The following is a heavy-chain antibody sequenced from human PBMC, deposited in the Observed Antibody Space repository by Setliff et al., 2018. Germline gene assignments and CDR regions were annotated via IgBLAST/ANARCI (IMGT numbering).Heavy chain of an antibody. CDR2: IKSKTDGGTT. CDR3: TTLPLYDYVWGSYRYKVPPDY. V-gene: IGHV3-15*01. CDR1: GFTFSNAW. D-gene: IGHD3-16*02. J-gene: IGHJ4*02. Sequence: GGSMRLSCAASGFTFSNAWVSWVRQAPGKGLEWVGRIKSKTDGGTTDYAAPVKGRFTISRDDSKNTLYLQMNSLKTEDTAVYCCTTLPLYDYVWGSYRYKVPPDYWGQGTLVTVSS.